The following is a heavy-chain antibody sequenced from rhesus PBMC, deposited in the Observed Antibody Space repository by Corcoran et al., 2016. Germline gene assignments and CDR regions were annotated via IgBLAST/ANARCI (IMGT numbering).Heavy chain of an antibody. D-gene: IGHD4-4*01. CDR1: GGSVSSSNW. CDR2: CGGRLGGT. Sequence: QVQLQESGPGLVKPSETLSLTCAVSGGSVSSSNWWSWIRQPPGKGLEWMEICGGRLGGTYYDPSLKGRVTVSTDPSKNAFSLKLSAGTAADTAVYYCAGEGSYVSYFDYWGQGVLVTVSS. CDR3: AGEGSYVSYFDY. J-gene: IGHJ4*01. V-gene: IGHV4S19*01.